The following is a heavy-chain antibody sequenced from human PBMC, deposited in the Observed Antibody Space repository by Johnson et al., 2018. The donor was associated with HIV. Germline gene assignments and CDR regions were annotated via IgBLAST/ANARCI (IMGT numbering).Heavy chain of an antibody. CDR3: AKERGYDSSGYNRWYVPDAFDI. D-gene: IGHD3-22*01. CDR1: GFTVSSNY. J-gene: IGHJ3*02. V-gene: IGHV3-53*01. Sequence: VQLVESGGGLIQPGGSLRLSCAASGFTVSSNYMNWVRQAPGKGLEWVSVIYSGGSTYHADSVRGRFTISRDTSRNTMYLQMNSLRAEDTAVYYCAKERGYDSSGYNRWYVPDAFDIWGQGTMVTVSS. CDR2: IYSGGST.